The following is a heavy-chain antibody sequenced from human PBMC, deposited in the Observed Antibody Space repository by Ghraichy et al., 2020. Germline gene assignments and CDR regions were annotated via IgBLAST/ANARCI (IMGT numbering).Heavy chain of an antibody. CDR3: ARYDWNDKYFDY. D-gene: IGHD1-20*01. V-gene: IGHV3-21*01. Sequence: GGSLRLSCAASGFTFSSYSMNWVRQAPGKGLEWVSSISSSSSYIYYADSVKGRFTISRDNAKNSLYLQMNSLRAEDTAVYYCARYDWNDKYFDYWGQGTLVTVSS. CDR2: ISSSSSYI. J-gene: IGHJ4*02. CDR1: GFTFSSYS.